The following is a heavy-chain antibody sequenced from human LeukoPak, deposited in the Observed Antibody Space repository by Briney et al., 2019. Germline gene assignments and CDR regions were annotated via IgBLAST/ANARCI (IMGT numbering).Heavy chain of an antibody. J-gene: IGHJ1*01. CDR1: GFTFDDYG. Sequence: GGSLRLSCAASGFTFDDYGMSWVRQAPGKGLEWVSGINWNGGSTGYADSVKGRFTISRDNAKNSLYLQMNSLRAEDTALYYCARNPGLMYAEYFQHWGQGTLVTVSS. CDR2: INWNGGST. V-gene: IGHV3-20*04. D-gene: IGHD2-8*01. CDR3: ARNPGLMYAEYFQH.